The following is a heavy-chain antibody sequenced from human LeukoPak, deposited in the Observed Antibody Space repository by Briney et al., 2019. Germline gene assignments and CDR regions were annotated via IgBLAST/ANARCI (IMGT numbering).Heavy chain of an antibody. Sequence: GGSLRLSCAASGFTFSSYAMHWVRQAPGKGLEWVAVISYDGSNKYYADSVKGRFTISRDNSKNTLYLQMNSLRAEDTAVYYCAKDHSSSWFNAFDIWGRGTMVTVSS. D-gene: IGHD6-13*01. CDR1: GFTFSSYA. J-gene: IGHJ3*02. CDR2: ISYDGSNK. CDR3: AKDHSSSWFNAFDI. V-gene: IGHV3-30*04.